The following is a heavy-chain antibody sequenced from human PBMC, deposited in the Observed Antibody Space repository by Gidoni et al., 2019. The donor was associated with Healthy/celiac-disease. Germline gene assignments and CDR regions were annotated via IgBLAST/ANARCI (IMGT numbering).Heavy chain of an antibody. J-gene: IGHJ6*02. V-gene: IGHV3-30*04. CDR2: ISYDGSNK. Sequence: WVRQAPGRGLEWVAVISYDGSNKYYADSVKGRFTISRDNSKNTLYLQMNSLRAEDTAVYYCARDGSHILRYFDWFPEKFSASSKYYYYGMDVWGQGTTVTVSS. D-gene: IGHD3-9*01. CDR3: ARDGSHILRYFDWFPEKFSASSKYYYYGMDV.